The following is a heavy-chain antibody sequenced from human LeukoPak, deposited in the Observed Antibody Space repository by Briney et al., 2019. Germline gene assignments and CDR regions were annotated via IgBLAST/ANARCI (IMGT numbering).Heavy chain of an antibody. Sequence: SQTLSLTCAISGDSVSSNSAAWNWIRQSPSRGLEWLGRIYYRSKWYNDYAVFVKSRITINTDTSKNQFSLQVNSVTPEDTAVYYCARGSRYSSGWTFDYWGQGTLVTVSS. D-gene: IGHD6-19*01. V-gene: IGHV6-1*01. CDR3: ARGSRYSSGWTFDY. J-gene: IGHJ4*02. CDR1: GDSVSSNSAA. CDR2: IYYRSKWYN.